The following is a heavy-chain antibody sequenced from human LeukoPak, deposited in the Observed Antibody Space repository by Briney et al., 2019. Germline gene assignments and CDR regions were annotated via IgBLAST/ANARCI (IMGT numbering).Heavy chain of an antibody. Sequence: SETLSLTCTVSGGSISSSSYYWGWIRQPPVKGLEWIGSIYYSGSTYYNPSLKSRVTISVDTSKNQFSLKLSSVTAADTAVYYCARASMIDYYYWFDPWGQGTLVTVSS. D-gene: IGHD3-10*01. CDR3: ARASMIDYYYWFDP. CDR1: GGSISSSSYY. CDR2: IYYSGST. V-gene: IGHV4-39*07. J-gene: IGHJ5*02.